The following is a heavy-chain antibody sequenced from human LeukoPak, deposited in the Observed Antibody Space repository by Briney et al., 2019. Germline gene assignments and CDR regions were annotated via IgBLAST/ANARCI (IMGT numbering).Heavy chain of an antibody. CDR2: ISGSSSYI. Sequence: PGGSLRLSCAASGFTFSSYSMNWVRQAPGKGLEWVSSISGSSSYIYYADSVKGRFTISRDNAKNSLYLQMNSLRAEDTAVYYCARGRYSSSSGDHDAFDIWGQGTMVTVSS. CDR3: ARGRYSSSSGDHDAFDI. D-gene: IGHD6-6*01. CDR1: GFTFSSYS. V-gene: IGHV3-21*01. J-gene: IGHJ3*02.